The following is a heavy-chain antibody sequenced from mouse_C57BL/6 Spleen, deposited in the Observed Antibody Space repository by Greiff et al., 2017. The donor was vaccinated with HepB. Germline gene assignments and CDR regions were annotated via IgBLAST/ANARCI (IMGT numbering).Heavy chain of an antibody. CDR2: IYIGNGYP. D-gene: IGHD2-4*01. V-gene: IGHV1-58*01. Sequence: VQLKESGAELVRPGSSVKMSCKTSGYTFTSYGINWVKQRPGQGREWIGYIYIGNGYPEYTEKFKGKATLTSDTSSSTAYMQLSSLTSEDSAISFCARGDYVGYYAMDYWGQGTSVTVSS. J-gene: IGHJ4*01. CDR3: ARGDYVGYYAMDY. CDR1: GYTFTSYG.